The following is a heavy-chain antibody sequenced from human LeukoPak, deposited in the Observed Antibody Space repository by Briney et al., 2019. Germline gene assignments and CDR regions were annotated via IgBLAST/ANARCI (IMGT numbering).Heavy chain of an antibody. J-gene: IGHJ6*02. V-gene: IGHV4-59*08. CDR3: ARHMNVVVTANPTGGIVYYYYGMDV. CDR2: IYYSGST. CDR1: GGSISSYY. D-gene: IGHD2-21*02. Sequence: SETLSLTCTVSGGSISSYYWSWIRQPPGKGLEWIGYIYYSGSTNYNPSLKSRVTISVDTSKNQFSLKLSSVTAADTAVYYCARHMNVVVTANPTGGIVYYYYGMDVWGQGTTVTVSS.